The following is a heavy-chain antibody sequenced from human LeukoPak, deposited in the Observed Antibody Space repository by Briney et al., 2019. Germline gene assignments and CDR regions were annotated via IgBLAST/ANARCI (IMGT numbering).Heavy chain of an antibody. D-gene: IGHD5-24*01. CDR3: ARHGDGDSFEYFLH. J-gene: IGHJ1*01. V-gene: IGHV4-59*08. CDR1: GGSISTYY. CDR2: IYYTGST. Sequence: ETLSLTCTVSGGSISTYYWSWIRQPPGKGLEWIGYIYYTGSTNYNPSLKSRVTISVDTSKNPFSLRVNSVTAADTAVYYCARHGDGDSFEYFLHWGQGTLVTVSS.